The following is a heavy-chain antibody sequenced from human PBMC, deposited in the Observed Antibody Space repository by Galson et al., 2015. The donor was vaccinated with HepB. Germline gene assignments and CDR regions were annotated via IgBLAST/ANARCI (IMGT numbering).Heavy chain of an antibody. CDR3: AKDHGGPDDY. Sequence: SLRLSCAASGFRFNNYDMHCDMHWVRQVPGKGLVWVSRINEDGSTRSYADSVRGRFTISRDNAKNMVYLQMNSLGVEDTAVYYCAKDHGGPDDYWGQGTLVTVSS. D-gene: IGHD5-24*01. V-gene: IGHV3-74*01. CDR1: GFRFNNYDMHC. CDR2: INEDGSTR. J-gene: IGHJ4*02.